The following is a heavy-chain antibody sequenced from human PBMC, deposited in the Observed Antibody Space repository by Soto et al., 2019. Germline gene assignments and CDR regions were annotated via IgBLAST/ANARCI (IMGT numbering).Heavy chain of an antibody. CDR3: ARAILLGGGDSNWFDP. D-gene: IGHD2-21*02. Sequence: ASVKVSCKASGGTFSSYAISWVRQAPGQGLEWMGGISAINGTTNYAQKLQGRVTMTTDTSTSTAYMELRSLRSDDTAVYYCARAILLGGGDSNWFDPWGQGTLVTVSS. J-gene: IGHJ5*02. CDR2: ISAINGTT. CDR1: GGTFSSYA. V-gene: IGHV1-18*01.